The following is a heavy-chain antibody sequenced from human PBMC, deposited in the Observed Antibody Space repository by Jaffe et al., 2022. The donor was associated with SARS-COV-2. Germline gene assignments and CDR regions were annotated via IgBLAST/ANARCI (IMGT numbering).Heavy chain of an antibody. CDR1: GGSFSGYY. CDR3: ARGGYCSSTSCYFSAFDY. D-gene: IGHD2-2*01. V-gene: IGHV4-34*01. Sequence: QVQLQQWGAGLLKPSETLSLTCAVYGGSFSGYYWSWIRQPPGKGLEWIGEINHSGSTNYNPSLKSRVTISVDTSKNQFSLKLSSVTAADTAVYYCARGGYCSSTSCYFSAFDYWGQGTLVTVSS. J-gene: IGHJ4*02. CDR2: INHSGST.